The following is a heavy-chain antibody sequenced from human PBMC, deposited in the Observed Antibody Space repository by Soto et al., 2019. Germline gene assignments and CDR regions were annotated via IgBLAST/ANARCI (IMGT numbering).Heavy chain of an antibody. CDR3: ARRARPDFYYMDV. CDR2: MSSNGVGT. CDR1: GFTLSGYA. Sequence: EVQLAESGGGLAQPGGSLRLSCAASGFTLSGYAMNWVRQAPGKGLEYVSGMSSNGVGTYYANSVQGRFTISRDKSKNTVYLQMGSLRPEDMAVYYCARRARPDFYYMDVWGKGTTVTVSS. V-gene: IGHV3-64*01. J-gene: IGHJ6*03. D-gene: IGHD6-6*01.